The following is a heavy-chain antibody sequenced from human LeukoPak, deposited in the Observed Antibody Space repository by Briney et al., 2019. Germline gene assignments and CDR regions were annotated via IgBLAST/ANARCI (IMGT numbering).Heavy chain of an antibody. CDR2: IYYSGSS. CDR1: GGSISSSSYY. Sequence: SSETLSLTCTVSGGSISSSSYYWGRIRQPPGKGLEWIGNIYYSGSSHYNPSLKSRVSISVDTSKNQFSLKLSSVTATDTAVYYCARLYNSPSTCDYWGQGTLVTVSS. D-gene: IGHD1-14*01. CDR3: ARLYNSPSTCDY. V-gene: IGHV4-39*01. J-gene: IGHJ4*02.